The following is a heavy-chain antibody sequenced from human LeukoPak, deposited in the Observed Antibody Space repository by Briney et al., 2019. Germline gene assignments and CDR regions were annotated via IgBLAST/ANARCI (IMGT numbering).Heavy chain of an antibody. CDR1: GFTFSSFT. J-gene: IGHJ4*02. V-gene: IGHV3-64D*06. Sequence: GGSLRLSCSASGFTFSSFTLHWVRRAPGNGLEYVSAISNTGGRTYYADSVKGRFTISRDNSKSTLYLQMSSLRAEDTAVYYCVIRGADYYDGSGYYYGNWGPGTLVTVSS. D-gene: IGHD3-22*01. CDR2: ISNTGGRT. CDR3: VIRGADYYDGSGYYYGN.